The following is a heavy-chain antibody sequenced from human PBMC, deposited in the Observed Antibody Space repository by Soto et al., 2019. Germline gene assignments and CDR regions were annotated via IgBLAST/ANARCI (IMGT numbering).Heavy chain of an antibody. CDR2: TYYRSKWYN. V-gene: IGHV6-1*01. Sequence: PSQTLSLTCAISGDSVSSNSAAWNWIRQSPSRALEWLGRTYYRSKWYNDYAVSVKSRITINPDTSKNQFSLQLNSVTPEDTAVYSCARASITIFGVVLHFDFWGPGTLVTVS. D-gene: IGHD3-3*01. CDR3: ARASITIFGVVLHFDF. J-gene: IGHJ4*02. CDR1: GDSVSSNSAA.